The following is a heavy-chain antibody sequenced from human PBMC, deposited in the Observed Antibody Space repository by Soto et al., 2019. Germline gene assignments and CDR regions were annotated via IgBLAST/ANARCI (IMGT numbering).Heavy chain of an antibody. J-gene: IGHJ4*02. CDR3: ARVSNSGSYYFDY. V-gene: IGHV3-74*01. D-gene: IGHD1-26*01. Sequence: GGSLRLSCAASGFTFSSYWMHWVRQAPGKGLVWVSRINSDGSSTSYADSVKGRFTISRDNAKNTLYLQMNSLRAEDTAVYYCARVSNSGSYYFDYWGQGTLVTVSS. CDR1: GFTFSSYW. CDR2: INSDGSST.